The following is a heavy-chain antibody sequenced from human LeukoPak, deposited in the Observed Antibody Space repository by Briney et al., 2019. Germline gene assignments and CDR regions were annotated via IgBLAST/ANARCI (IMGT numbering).Heavy chain of an antibody. CDR2: IFHSGST. CDR3: AISPEKDYGDYVRVSNYYYYGMDV. V-gene: IGHV4-38-2*02. D-gene: IGHD4-17*01. Sequence: PSETLSLTCTVSGYSISSGYYWAWIRQPPGKGLEWIASIFHSGSTYYNPSLKSRVTISVDKSKNQFSLKLSSVTAADTAVYYCAISPEKDYGDYVRVSNYYYYGMDVWGQGTTVTVSS. CDR1: GYSISSGYY. J-gene: IGHJ6*02.